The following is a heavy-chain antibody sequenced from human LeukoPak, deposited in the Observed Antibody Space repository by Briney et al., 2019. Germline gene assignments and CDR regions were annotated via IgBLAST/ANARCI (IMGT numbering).Heavy chain of an antibody. V-gene: IGHV3-66*01. CDR2: IYSGGST. D-gene: IGHD2-8*02. Sequence: PGGSLRLSCAASGFTVSTNYMSWVRQAPGKGLEWVSVIYSGGSTYYADSVKGRFTISRDNSKNTLYLQMNSLRAEGTAVYYCARDAGGYGMDVWGQGTTVTVSS. CDR1: GFTVSTNY. CDR3: ARDAGGYGMDV. J-gene: IGHJ6*02.